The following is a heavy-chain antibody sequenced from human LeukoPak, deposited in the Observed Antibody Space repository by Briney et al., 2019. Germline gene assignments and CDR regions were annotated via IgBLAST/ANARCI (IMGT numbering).Heavy chain of an antibody. D-gene: IGHD3-10*01. Sequence: PSETLSLTCTVSGGSISSYYWSWIRQPPGKGLEWIGYVYSSGSTKYNPSLNSRVTISLDTSKSQFSLRLSSVTVADTAVYYCARVPPRYYGSVAFDIWGQGTMVTVSS. CDR1: GGSISSYY. CDR3: ARVPPRYYGSVAFDI. J-gene: IGHJ3*02. V-gene: IGHV4-59*08. CDR2: VYSSGST.